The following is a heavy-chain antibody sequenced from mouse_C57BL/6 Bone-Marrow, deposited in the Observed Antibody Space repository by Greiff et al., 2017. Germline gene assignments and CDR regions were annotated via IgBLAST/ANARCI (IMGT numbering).Heavy chain of an antibody. D-gene: IGHD1-1*01. CDR1: GYTFTSYT. Sequence: QVQLQQSGAELARPGASVKMSCKASGYTFTSYTMHWVKQRPGQGLEWIGYITPSSGYTKYNQKFKDKATVTADKSSSTAYMQLSSLTSEDSAVYYCARHSGSSDWYFDVWGTGTTVTVSS. CDR3: ARHSGSSDWYFDV. CDR2: ITPSSGYT. J-gene: IGHJ1*03. V-gene: IGHV1-4*01.